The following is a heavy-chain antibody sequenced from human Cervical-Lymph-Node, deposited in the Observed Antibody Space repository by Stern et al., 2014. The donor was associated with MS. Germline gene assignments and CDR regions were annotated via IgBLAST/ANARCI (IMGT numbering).Heavy chain of an antibody. CDR3: AREGGNTAEYFQH. Sequence: VQLVESGGGVVQPGRTLRLSCASSGFTFSSSGMHWVRQAPGQGLEWLASIWHDGRNRYYADSVKGRFTISRDNSKNTLYLQMNSLRAEDTAVYYCAREGGNTAEYFQHWGQGTLVTVSS. CDR1: GFTFSSSG. V-gene: IGHV3-33*01. J-gene: IGHJ1*01. D-gene: IGHD4-23*01. CDR2: IWHDGRNR.